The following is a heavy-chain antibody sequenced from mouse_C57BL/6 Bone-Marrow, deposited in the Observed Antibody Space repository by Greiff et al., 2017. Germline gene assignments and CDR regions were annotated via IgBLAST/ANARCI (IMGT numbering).Heavy chain of an antibody. Sequence: QVQLKQSGAELVKPGASVKISCKASGYAFSSYWMNWVKQRPGSGLEWIGQIYPGDGDTNYNGKFKGKATLTADKSSSTAYMPLSRLTAEDAAVYCWARGGAPYYGGQGTTLTVSA. V-gene: IGHV1-80*01. CDR3: ARGGAPYY. J-gene: IGHJ2*01. CDR1: GYAFSSYW. CDR2: IYPGDGDT.